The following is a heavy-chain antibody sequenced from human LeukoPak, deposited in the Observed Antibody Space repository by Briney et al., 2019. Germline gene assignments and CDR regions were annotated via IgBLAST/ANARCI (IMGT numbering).Heavy chain of an antibody. J-gene: IGHJ4*02. V-gene: IGHV1-69*05. D-gene: IGHD3-3*01. CDR3: ARERYYDFWRGTFDY. CDR2: IIPIFGTA. Sequence: SVKVSCKASGGTFSSHAISWVRQAPGQGLEWMGGIIPIFGTANYAQKFQGRVTITTDESTSTAYMELSSLRSEDTAVYYCARERYYDFWRGTFDYWGQGTLVTVSS. CDR1: GGTFSSHA.